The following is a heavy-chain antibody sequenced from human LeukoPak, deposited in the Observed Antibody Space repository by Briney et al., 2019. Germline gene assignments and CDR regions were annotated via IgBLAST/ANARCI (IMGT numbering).Heavy chain of an antibody. CDR2: IYYSGST. CDR3: ATTREGVHFDY. V-gene: IGHV4-31*03. CDR1: GGSISSGGYY. D-gene: IGHD1-14*01. Sequence: SETLSLTCTVSGGSISSGGYYWSWIRQHPGKGLEWIGYIYYSGSTYYNPSLKSRVTISVDTSKNQFSLKLSSVTAADTAVYYCATTREGVHFDYWGQGTLVTVSS. J-gene: IGHJ4*02.